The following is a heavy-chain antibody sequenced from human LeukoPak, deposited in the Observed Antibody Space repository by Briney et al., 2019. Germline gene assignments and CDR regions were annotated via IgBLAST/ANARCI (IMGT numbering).Heavy chain of an antibody. CDR3: ARGGYSSGWHWERVDAFDI. Sequence: ASVKVSCKASGYTFTSYDINWVRQATGQGLEWMGWMNPNSGNTGYAQKFQGRVTMTRNTSISTAYMELSSLRSEDTAVYYCARGGYSSGWHWERVDAFDIWGQGTMVTVSS. J-gene: IGHJ3*02. D-gene: IGHD6-19*01. V-gene: IGHV1-8*01. CDR2: MNPNSGNT. CDR1: GYTFTSYD.